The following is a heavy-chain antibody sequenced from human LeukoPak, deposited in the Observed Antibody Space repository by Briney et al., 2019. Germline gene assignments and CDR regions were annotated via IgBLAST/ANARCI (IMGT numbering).Heavy chain of an antibody. D-gene: IGHD4-17*01. V-gene: IGHV3-23*01. Sequence: GGSLRLSCAASGFTFSNYAMNWVRQAPGKGLEWVSAISGSRGRTYYADSVKGRFTISRDNSKNTLYLQMNSLTAEDTAVYYCAKGPDDGAFDYWGQGTLVTVSS. CDR2: ISGSRGRT. J-gene: IGHJ4*02. CDR3: AKGPDDGAFDY. CDR1: GFTFSNYA.